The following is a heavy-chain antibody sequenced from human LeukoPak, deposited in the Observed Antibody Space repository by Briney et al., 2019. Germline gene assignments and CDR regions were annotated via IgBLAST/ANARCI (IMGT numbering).Heavy chain of an antibody. D-gene: IGHD6-13*01. J-gene: IGHJ4*02. V-gene: IGHV3-11*04. CDR1: QFTFSDFS. CDR2: ISSSSGTI. CDR3: ARRLTASGKHYFDY. Sequence: GSLRLSCAASQFTFSDFSMTWIRQAPGKGLEWVSYISSSSGTIYYADSVQGRFTISRDNAKNSLYLQMNSLRAEDTAVYYCARRLTASGKHYFDYWGQGTLVTVSS.